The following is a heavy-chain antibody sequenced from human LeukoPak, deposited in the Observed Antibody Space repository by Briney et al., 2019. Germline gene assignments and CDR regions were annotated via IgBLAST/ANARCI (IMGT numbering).Heavy chain of an antibody. Sequence: ASVKVSCKASGYTFTSYGISWVRQAPGQGLEWMGWISAYNGNTNYAQKLQGRVTMTTDTSTSTAYMELRSLRSDDTAVYYCARVRQYDSSGYYPLDYWGQGTLVTVSS. D-gene: IGHD3-22*01. CDR3: ARVRQYDSSGYYPLDY. V-gene: IGHV1-18*01. J-gene: IGHJ4*02. CDR1: GYTFTSYG. CDR2: ISAYNGNT.